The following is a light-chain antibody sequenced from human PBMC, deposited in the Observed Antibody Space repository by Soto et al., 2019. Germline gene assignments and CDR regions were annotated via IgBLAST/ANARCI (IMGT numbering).Light chain of an antibody. CDR3: QQTYSTPPT. CDR2: GAS. J-gene: IGKJ1*01. CDR1: QSISRY. V-gene: IGKV1-39*01. Sequence: DSQMSQSPSSLSAAVGDRVTITSRASQSISRYLNWYQQKPGKAPKLLIYGASNLQSGVPSGFSGSGSGTDFTLTITSLQPEDFATYYCQQTYSTPPTFGQGTKVDIK.